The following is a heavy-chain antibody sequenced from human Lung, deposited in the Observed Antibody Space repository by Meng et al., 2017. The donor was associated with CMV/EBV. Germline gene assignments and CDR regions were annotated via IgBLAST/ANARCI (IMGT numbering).Heavy chain of an antibody. J-gene: IGHJ4*02. V-gene: IGHV3-30*02. CDR2: IRYDGSNK. CDR3: AKDGAKYCSSTSCYFFDY. D-gene: IGHD2-2*01. Sequence: EGSXRLXCAASGFTFSSYGMHWVRQAPGKGLEWVAFIRYDGSNKYYADSVKGRFTISRDNSKNTLYLQMNSLRAEDTAVYYCAKDGAKYCSSTSCYFFDYXGQGTLVTVSS. CDR1: GFTFSSYG.